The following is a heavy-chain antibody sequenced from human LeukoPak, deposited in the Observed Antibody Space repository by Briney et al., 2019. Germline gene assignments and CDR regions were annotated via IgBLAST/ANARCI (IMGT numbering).Heavy chain of an antibody. J-gene: IGHJ4*02. CDR1: GYTFTSYY. CDR3: ARDRCSGGSCHPTFDY. D-gene: IGHD2-15*01. V-gene: IGHV1-46*01. CDR2: INPSGGST. Sequence: ASVKVSCKASGYTFTSYYMHWVRQAPGQGLEWMGIINPSGGSTSYAQKFQGRVTMTRDTSTSTVYMELSRPRSDDTAVYYCARDRCSGGSCHPTFDYWGQGTLVTVSS.